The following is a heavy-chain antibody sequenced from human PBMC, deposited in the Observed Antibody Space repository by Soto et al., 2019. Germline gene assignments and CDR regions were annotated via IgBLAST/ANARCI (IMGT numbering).Heavy chain of an antibody. J-gene: IGHJ4*02. CDR2: IIPIFGTA. Sequence: QVQLVQSGAEVKKPGSSVKVSCKASGGTFSSYAISWVRQAPGQGLEWMGGIIPIFGTANYAQKFQGRFTXTADESTSTAYMELSSLRSEDTAVYYCAILPRGYSYVLEDYWGQGTLVTVSS. V-gene: IGHV1-69*12. CDR1: GGTFSSYA. D-gene: IGHD5-18*01. CDR3: AILPRGYSYVLEDY.